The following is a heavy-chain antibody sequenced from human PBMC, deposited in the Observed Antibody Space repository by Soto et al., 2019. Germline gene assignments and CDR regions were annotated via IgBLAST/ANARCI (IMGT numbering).Heavy chain of an antibody. Sequence: PGGSLRLSCAASGFTFSSYWMSWVRQAPGKGLEWVANIKQDGSEKYYVDSVKGRFTISRDNAKNSLYLQMNSLRAEDTAVYYCARDLTHGGRISGMDVWGQGTTVTVSS. CDR3: ARDLTHGGRISGMDV. V-gene: IGHV3-7*05. CDR1: GFTFSSYW. D-gene: IGHD2-15*01. J-gene: IGHJ6*02. CDR2: IKQDGSEK.